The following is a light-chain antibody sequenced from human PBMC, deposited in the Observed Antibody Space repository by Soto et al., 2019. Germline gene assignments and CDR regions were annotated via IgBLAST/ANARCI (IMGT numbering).Light chain of an antibody. CDR1: SSDVGGYNY. V-gene: IGLV2-14*01. Sequence: QSALTQPASGSGSPGQSITISCTGTSSDVGGYNYVSWYQQHPAKAPKLMIYDVSNRPSGVSNRFSGSKSGNTASLTISGLQAEDEADYYCSSYTSSSTPVFGGGTKLTVL. CDR3: SSYTSSSTPV. J-gene: IGLJ2*01. CDR2: DVS.